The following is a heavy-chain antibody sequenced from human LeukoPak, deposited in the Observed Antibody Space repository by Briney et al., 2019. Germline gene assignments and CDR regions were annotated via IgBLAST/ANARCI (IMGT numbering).Heavy chain of an antibody. CDR3: TPDSSGPFPNWLDP. V-gene: IGHV3-23*01. CDR1: GFTFSSYA. J-gene: IGHJ5*02. Sequence: GGSLRRSCAASGFTFSSYAVGWVRQAPGKGLEWVSSISGSGDTTYYADSVKGRFTISRDNSKNTLYLQMRSLRAEDTAVYYCTPDSSGPFPNWLDPWGQGTLVTVSS. CDR2: ISGSGDTT. D-gene: IGHD3-22*01.